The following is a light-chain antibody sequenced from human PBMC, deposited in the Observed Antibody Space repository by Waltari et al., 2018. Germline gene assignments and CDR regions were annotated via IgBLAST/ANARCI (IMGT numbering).Light chain of an antibody. J-gene: IGKJ1*01. CDR2: AAS. CDR1: EAIRND. Sequence: AVQMTQSPSSRSASVGDRVTITCRASEAIRNDLGWYQQKPGKAPNLLIYAASRLQDGVPSRFSGSGSGTYFTLTISSLQPEDFATYFCLQDYLYPRTFGQGTKVEIK. V-gene: IGKV1-6*01. CDR3: LQDYLYPRT.